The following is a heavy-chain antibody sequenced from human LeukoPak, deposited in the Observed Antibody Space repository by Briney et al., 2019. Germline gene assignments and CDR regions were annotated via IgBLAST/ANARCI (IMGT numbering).Heavy chain of an antibody. CDR3: AKARRGFGEPITPYDY. CDR1: GFTFSSYA. Sequence: GGSLRLSCAASGFTFSSYAMSWVRQAPGKGLEWVSAISGSGGSTYYADSVKGRFTISRDNSKNTLYLQMNSLRAEDTAVYYCAKARRGFGEPITPYDYWGQGTPVTVSS. D-gene: IGHD3-10*01. V-gene: IGHV3-23*01. J-gene: IGHJ4*02. CDR2: ISGSGGST.